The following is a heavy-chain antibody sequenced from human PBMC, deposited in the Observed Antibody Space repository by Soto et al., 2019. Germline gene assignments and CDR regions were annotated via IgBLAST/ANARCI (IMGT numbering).Heavy chain of an antibody. CDR3: ARAFSSSWYVDY. CDR1: GYTFSSYT. CDR2: ISAYNGDT. J-gene: IGHJ4*02. Sequence: ASVKVSCKASGYTFSSYTINWVRQAPGQGLEWMGWISAYNGDTNYAQKLQGRVTMTTDTSTSTAYMELRSLRSDDTAVYYCARAFSSSWYVDYWGQGTLVTVSS. V-gene: IGHV1-18*01. D-gene: IGHD6-13*01.